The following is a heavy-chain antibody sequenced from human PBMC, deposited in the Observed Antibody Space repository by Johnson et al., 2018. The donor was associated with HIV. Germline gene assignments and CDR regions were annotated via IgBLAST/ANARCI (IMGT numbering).Heavy chain of an antibody. D-gene: IGHD3-22*01. V-gene: IGHV3-66*01. CDR1: GFSVSSNY. CDR3: AREVNAFDI. CDR2: IYSGGST. Sequence: VQLVESGGGVVQPGGSLRLSCAASGFSVSSNYMNWVRQAPGKGLEWVSVIYSGGSTYYADSVKGRFTISRDNSKNTLYLQMNSLRAEDTAVYYCAREVNAFDIWGQGTVVTVSS. J-gene: IGHJ3*02.